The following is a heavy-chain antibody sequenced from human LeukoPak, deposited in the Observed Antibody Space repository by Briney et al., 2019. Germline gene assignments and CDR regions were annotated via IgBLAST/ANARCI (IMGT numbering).Heavy chain of an antibody. CDR2: IIPIFGTA. V-gene: IGHV1-69*05. J-gene: IGHJ6*03. Sequence: SVKLSCKASGGTFSSYAISWVRQAPGQGLEWMGGIIPIFGTANYAQKFQGRVTITTDESTSTAYMELSSLRSEGTAVYYCASGYSYGWDYYYYMDVWGKGTTVTVSS. CDR1: GGTFSSYA. CDR3: ASGYSYGWDYYYYMDV. D-gene: IGHD5-18*01.